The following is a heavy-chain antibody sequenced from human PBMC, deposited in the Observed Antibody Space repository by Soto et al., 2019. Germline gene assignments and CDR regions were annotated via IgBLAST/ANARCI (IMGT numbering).Heavy chain of an antibody. CDR1: GYTFTSSY. V-gene: IGHV1-46*01. J-gene: IGHJ3*02. D-gene: IGHD5-12*01. CDR3: ARDTGYDQNHDAFDI. CDR2: INPSGGST. Sequence: ALVKVSCKASGYTFTSSYMHWGRQAPGQGLEWMGIINPSGGSTSYAQKFQGRVTMTRDTSTSTVYMELSSLRSEDTAVYYCARDTGYDQNHDAFDIWGQGTMVTVSS.